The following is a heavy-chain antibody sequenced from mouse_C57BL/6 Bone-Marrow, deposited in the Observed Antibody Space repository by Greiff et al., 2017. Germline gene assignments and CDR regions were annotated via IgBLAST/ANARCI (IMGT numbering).Heavy chain of an antibody. CDR2: ISNLAYSI. D-gene: IGHD2-3*01. V-gene: IGHV5-15*04. CDR3: ARHKIYDGFYYAMDY. CDR1: GFTFSDYG. Sequence: EVMLVESGGGLVQPGGSLKLSCAASGFTFSDYGMAWVRQAPRKGPEWVAFISNLAYSIYYADTVTGRFTISRENAKNTLYLEMSSLRSEDTAMYYCARHKIYDGFYYAMDYWGQGTSVTVSS. J-gene: IGHJ4*01.